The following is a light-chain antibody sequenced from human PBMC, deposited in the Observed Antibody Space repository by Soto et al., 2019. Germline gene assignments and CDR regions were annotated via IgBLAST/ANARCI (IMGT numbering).Light chain of an antibody. CDR1: QTVLFTSNNKNY. V-gene: IGKV4-1*01. CDR2: WAS. CDR3: QQYDKWPPSNT. J-gene: IGKJ2*01. Sequence: DIVMTQSPDSLAVSLGERATINCKASQTVLFTSNNKNYLAWYQHKPGQPPKLLIYWASTRESGVPDRFSGSGSGTEFTLTISSLQSEDFAVYYCQQYDKWPPSNTFGQGTKLEIK.